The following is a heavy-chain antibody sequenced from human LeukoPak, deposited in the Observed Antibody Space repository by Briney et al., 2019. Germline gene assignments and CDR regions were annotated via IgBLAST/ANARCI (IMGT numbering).Heavy chain of an antibody. CDR2: IRSKANSYAT. CDR3: TRHGYSSH. V-gene: IGHV3-73*01. CDR1: GFTFSGSA. J-gene: IGHJ4*02. D-gene: IGHD6-19*01. Sequence: GGSLRPSCAASGFTFSGSAMHWVRQASGKGLEWVARIRSKANSYATAYAASVKGRFTISRDDSKNTANLQMNSLKTEDTAVYYCTRHGYSSHWGQGTLVTVSS.